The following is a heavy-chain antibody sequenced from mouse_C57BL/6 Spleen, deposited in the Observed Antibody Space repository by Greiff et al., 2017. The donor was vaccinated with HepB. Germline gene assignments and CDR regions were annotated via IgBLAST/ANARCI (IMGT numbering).Heavy chain of an antibody. V-gene: IGHV1-72*01. CDR3: ARGGDYYDAWFAY. D-gene: IGHD2-4*01. J-gene: IGHJ3*01. Sequence: QVQLKQPGAELVKPGASVKLSCKASGYTFTSYWMHWVKQRPGRGLEWIGRIDPNSGGTKYNEKFKSKATLTVDKPSSTAYMQLSSLTSEDSAVYYCARGGDYYDAWFAYWGQGTLVTVSA. CDR2: IDPNSGGT. CDR1: GYTFTSYW.